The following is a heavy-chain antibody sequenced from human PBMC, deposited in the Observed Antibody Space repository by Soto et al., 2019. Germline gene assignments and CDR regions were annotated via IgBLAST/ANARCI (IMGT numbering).Heavy chain of an antibody. J-gene: IGHJ4*02. V-gene: IGHV1-69*01. CDR3: AREVGYGDFSAALLD. CDR1: GGTFSSHS. D-gene: IGHD2-21*02. Sequence: VQLMQSGAEVKKPGSSVKVSCKASGGTFSSHSINWVRQAPGQGLEWMGGIITLFGTSNYAQNFQGRVTIPADQSTGTAYMELNSLTSDDTAVYYCAREVGYGDFSAALLDWGQGTLVTVSS. CDR2: IITLFGTS.